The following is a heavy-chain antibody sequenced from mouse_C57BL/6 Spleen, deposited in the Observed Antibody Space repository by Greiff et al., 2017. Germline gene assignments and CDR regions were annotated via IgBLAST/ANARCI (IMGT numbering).Heavy chain of an antibody. CDR3: ARRDLAGTLDY. CDR2: IHPNSGST. D-gene: IGHD4-1*01. Sequence: VQLQQPGAELVKPGASVKLSCKASGYTFTSYWMHWVKQRPGQGLEWIGMIHPNSGSTNYNEKFKSKATLTVDKSSSTAYMQLSSLTSEDSAVYYCARRDLAGTLDYWGQGTTLTVSS. V-gene: IGHV1-64*01. CDR1: GYTFTSYW. J-gene: IGHJ2*01.